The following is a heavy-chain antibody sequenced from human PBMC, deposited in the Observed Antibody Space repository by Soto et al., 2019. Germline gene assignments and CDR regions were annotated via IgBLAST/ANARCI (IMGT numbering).Heavy chain of an antibody. CDR3: ARGGYNWNAVTDY. Sequence: QVQLQESGPGLVKPSETLSLTCIVSGGSISNYYWSWIRQPPGKGLEWIGYIYYRGSTNYNPSLQSRGTISVDTSKNPCALKLSSVTAADTAVYYCARGGYNWNAVTDYWGQGTLVTVSS. CDR1: GGSISNYY. J-gene: IGHJ4*02. D-gene: IGHD1-20*01. V-gene: IGHV4-59*01. CDR2: IYYRGST.